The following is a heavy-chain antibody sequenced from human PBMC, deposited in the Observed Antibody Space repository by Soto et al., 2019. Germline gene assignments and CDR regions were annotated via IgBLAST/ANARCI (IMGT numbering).Heavy chain of an antibody. CDR3: ARDLNPYFGPGSLHGFFDY. V-gene: IGHV1-18*04. D-gene: IGHD3-10*01. J-gene: IGHJ4*02. CDR1: VFTSSG. CDR2: ISTHNGNT. Sequence: GASVKVSCKASVFTSSGISWVRQAPGQRLEWMGWISTHNGNTIYAQKFQGRVIMTMDTSTTTVYMELRSLRPDDTAVYLCARDLNPYFGPGSLHGFFDYWGQGTPVTVSS.